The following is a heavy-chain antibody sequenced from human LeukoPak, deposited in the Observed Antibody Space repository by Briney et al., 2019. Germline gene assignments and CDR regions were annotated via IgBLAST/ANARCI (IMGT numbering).Heavy chain of an antibody. J-gene: IGHJ4*02. Sequence: ASVKVSCKVSGYTLTELSMHWVRQAPGKGLEWMGGFDPEDGETIYAQKFQGRVTMTEDTSTDTAYMELSSLRSEDTAVYYCATLFLSCYYDSSGYHYWGQGTLVTVSS. CDR2: FDPEDGET. CDR1: GYTLTELS. CDR3: ATLFLSCYYDSSGYHY. D-gene: IGHD3-22*01. V-gene: IGHV1-24*01.